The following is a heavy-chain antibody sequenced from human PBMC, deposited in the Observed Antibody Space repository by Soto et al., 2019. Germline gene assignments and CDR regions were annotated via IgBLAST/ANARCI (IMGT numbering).Heavy chain of an antibody. CDR3: ASRRYYYDSSGPSEYGMDV. J-gene: IGHJ6*02. Sequence: SVKVSCKASGGTFSSYAISWVRQAPGQGLEWMGGIIPIFGTANYAQKFQGRVTITADESTSTAYMELSSLRSEDTAVYYCASRRYYYDSSGPSEYGMDVWGQGTTVTVSS. V-gene: IGHV1-69*13. CDR2: IIPIFGTA. CDR1: GGTFSSYA. D-gene: IGHD3-22*01.